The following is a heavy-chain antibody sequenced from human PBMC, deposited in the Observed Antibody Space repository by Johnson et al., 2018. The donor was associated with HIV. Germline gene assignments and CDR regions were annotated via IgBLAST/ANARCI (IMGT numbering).Heavy chain of an antibody. CDR3: AREGLIQRWLQNGGAFDI. J-gene: IGHJ3*02. CDR1: GFTFSSYA. V-gene: IGHV3-30-3*01. Sequence: VQLVESGGGVVQPGRSLRLSCAASGFTFSSYAMHWVRQAPGKGLEWVAVISYDGSNKYYADSVKGRFTISRANSKNTLYLQMNSLRAEDTAVYYCAREGLIQRWLQNGGAFDIWGQGTMVTVSS. CDR2: ISYDGSNK. D-gene: IGHD5-24*01.